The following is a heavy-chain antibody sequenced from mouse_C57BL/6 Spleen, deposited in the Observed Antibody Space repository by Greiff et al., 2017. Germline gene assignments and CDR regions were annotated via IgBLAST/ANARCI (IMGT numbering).Heavy chain of an antibody. CDR3: ARRNYEGFYAMDV. J-gene: IGHJ4*01. CDR1: GFTFSDYG. CDR2: ISSGSSTI. D-gene: IGHD2-3*01. V-gene: IGHV5-17*01. Sequence: VQLKESGGGLVKPGGSLKLSCAASGFTFSDYGMHWVRQAPEKGLEWVAYISSGSSTIYYDHTVKGRFTISIDNAKNTLFLQMTSLRSEDTAMYYCARRNYEGFYAMDVWGQGTSVTVSS.